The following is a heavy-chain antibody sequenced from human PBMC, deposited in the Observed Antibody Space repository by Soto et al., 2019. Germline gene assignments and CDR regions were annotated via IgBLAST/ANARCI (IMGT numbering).Heavy chain of an antibody. V-gene: IGHV1-3*01. CDR3: ARAACSSTSCYNYYAYGMDV. CDR2: IHAGNGNT. Sequence: ASVKVSCKASGYTFTTYSMHWVRQAPGQRXEWMGWIHAGNGNTEHSQKFQGRVTITRDTSASTAYLELGSLRSEDTAVYYCARAACSSTSCYNYYAYGMDVWGQGTAVTVCS. J-gene: IGHJ6*02. D-gene: IGHD2-2*01. CDR1: GYTFTTYS.